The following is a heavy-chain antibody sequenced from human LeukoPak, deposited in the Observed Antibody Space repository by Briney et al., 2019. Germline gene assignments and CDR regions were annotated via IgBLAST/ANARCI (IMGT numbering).Heavy chain of an antibody. CDR2: ISGSGGST. CDR1: GVTFSSYA. D-gene: IGHD1-14*01. V-gene: IGHV3-23*01. J-gene: IGHJ3*02. CDR3: AKGWDGPDGTNDAFDI. Sequence: GGSLRLSCAASGVTFSSYAMSWVRQAPGKGLEWVSAISGSGGSTYYADSVKGRFTISRDNSKNTLYLQMNSLRAEDTAVYYCAKGWDGPDGTNDAFDIWGQGTMVTVSS.